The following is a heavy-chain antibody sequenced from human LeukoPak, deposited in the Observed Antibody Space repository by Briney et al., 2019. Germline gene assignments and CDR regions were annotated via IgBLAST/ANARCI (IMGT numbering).Heavy chain of an antibody. V-gene: IGHV3-23*01. J-gene: IGHJ4*02. CDR2: ISGSGGIT. CDR1: GYTFISYA. Sequence: GGSLRLSCGAPGYTFISYATNGGRQAPGKGRKWVSAISGSGGITYYADSAKGRFTICRDNSKNTLYLKINSLRAEDTAVYYCAKGARRTKRFLEWLLTYYFDYWGQGTLVTVSS. D-gene: IGHD3-3*01. CDR3: AKGARRTKRFLEWLLTYYFDY.